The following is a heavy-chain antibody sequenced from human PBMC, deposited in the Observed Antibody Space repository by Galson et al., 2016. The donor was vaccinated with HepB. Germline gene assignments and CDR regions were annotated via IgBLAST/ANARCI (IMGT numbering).Heavy chain of an antibody. CDR3: LSLHQGPIGLPPGTPLQEHL. V-gene: IGHV1-8*01. CDR1: GYTFTSCD. Sequence: SVKVSCKASGYTFTSCDINWVRQATGQGLECMGWMNPTSDNTGFAQKFQGKISLTRKTSKSSGYMELSSLTSEDTAVYFCLSLHQGPIGLPPGTPLQEHLWG. J-gene: IGHJ6*01. CDR2: MNPTSDNT.